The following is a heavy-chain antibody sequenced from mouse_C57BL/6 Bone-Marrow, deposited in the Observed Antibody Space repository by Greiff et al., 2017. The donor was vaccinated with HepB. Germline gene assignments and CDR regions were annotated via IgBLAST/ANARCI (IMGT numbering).Heavy chain of an antibody. CDR3: TRDIIYRYYAMDY. CDR1: GFTFSSYA. J-gene: IGHJ4*01. D-gene: IGHD1-3*01. V-gene: IGHV5-9-1*02. CDR2: ISSGGDYI. Sequence: EVKLEESGEGLVKPGGSLKLSCAASGFTFSSYAMSWVRQTPEKRLEWVAYISSGGDYIYYADTVKGRFTISRDNARNTLYLQMSSLKSEDTAMYYCTRDIIYRYYAMDYWGQGTSVTVSS.